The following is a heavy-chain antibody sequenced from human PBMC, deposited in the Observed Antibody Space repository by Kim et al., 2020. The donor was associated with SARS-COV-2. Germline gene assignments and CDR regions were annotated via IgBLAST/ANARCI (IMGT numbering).Heavy chain of an antibody. D-gene: IGHD6-19*01. Sequence: GGSLRLSCTDSESTFTSNSMHWVRQAPGKGVEWVAVISYDGTNKYEADSVKGRFTISRDNSKNTLYLQMNSLRVEDTAVYYCARGPGPSVSEAYGLDAWGQGTAVTVSS. J-gene: IGHJ6*02. CDR1: ESTFTSNS. V-gene: IGHV3-30*04. CDR3: ARGPGPSVSEAYGLDA. CDR2: ISYDGTNK.